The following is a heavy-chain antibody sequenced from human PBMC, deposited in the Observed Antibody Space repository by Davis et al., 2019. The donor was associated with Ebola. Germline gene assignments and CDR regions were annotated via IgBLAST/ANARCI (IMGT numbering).Heavy chain of an antibody. CDR2: ISGSGGST. J-gene: IGHJ6*02. CDR1: GFTFNNYA. Sequence: PGGSLRLSCAASGFTFNNYAMTWVRQAPGKGLEWVSVISGSGGSTYYADSVKGRITISRDNSKNTLYLQMNSLRAEDTAVYYCAKAPGQQLGNDYYYYGMDVWGQGTTVTVSS. CDR3: AKAPGQQLGNDYYYYGMDV. V-gene: IGHV3-23*01. D-gene: IGHD6-13*01.